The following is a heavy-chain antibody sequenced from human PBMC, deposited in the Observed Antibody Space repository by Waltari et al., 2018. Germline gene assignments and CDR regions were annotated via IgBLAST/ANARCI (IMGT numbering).Heavy chain of an antibody. CDR3: ARGPRLYSSVGKLGY. J-gene: IGHJ4*02. V-gene: IGHV1-18*01. CDR2: ISAYNGNT. CDR1: TSYG. Sequence: TSYGISWVRQAPGQGLEWMGWISAYNGNTNYAQKLQGRVTMTTDTSTSTAYMELRSLRSDDTAVYYCARGPRLYSSVGKLGYWGQGTLVTVSS. D-gene: IGHD6-19*01.